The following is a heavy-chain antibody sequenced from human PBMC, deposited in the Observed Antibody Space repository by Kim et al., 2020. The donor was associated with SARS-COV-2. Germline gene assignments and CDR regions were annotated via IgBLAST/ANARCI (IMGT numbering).Heavy chain of an antibody. J-gene: IGHJ4*02. CDR3: ARDGVAVAGPPQLYYFDY. CDR1: GYTFTSYG. V-gene: IGHV1-18*04. D-gene: IGHD6-19*01. CDR2: ISAYNGNT. Sequence: ASVKVSCKASGYTFTSYGISWVRQAPGQGLEWMGWISAYNGNTNYAQKLQGRVTMTTDTSTSTAYMELRSLRSDDTAVYYCARDGVAVAGPPQLYYFDYWGQGTLVTVSS.